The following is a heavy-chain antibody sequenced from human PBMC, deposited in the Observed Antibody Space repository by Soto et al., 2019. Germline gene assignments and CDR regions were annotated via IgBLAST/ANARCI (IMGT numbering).Heavy chain of an antibody. J-gene: IGHJ5*02. CDR1: GGTFSSYA. D-gene: IGHD1-26*01. V-gene: IGHV1-69*06. CDR3: SGGDRGSYLWFWFDP. Sequence: QVQLVQSGAEVKKPGSSVKVSCKASGGTFSSYAISWVRQAPRQGLEWMGGIIPIFGTANYAQKFQGRVTITADKSTSTAYMELSSLRSEDTAVYYCSGGDRGSYLWFWFDPWGQGTLVTVSS. CDR2: IIPIFGTA.